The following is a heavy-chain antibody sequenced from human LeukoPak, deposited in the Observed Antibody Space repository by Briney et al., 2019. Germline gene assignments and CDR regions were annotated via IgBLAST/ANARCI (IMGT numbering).Heavy chain of an antibody. D-gene: IGHD1-7*01. J-gene: IGHJ4*02. CDR3: AKGLGWNSRRGWAYYFDF. Sequence: GASLRLSCAASGFTFSNYAMNWVRQAPGKGLERVSGITGGGDVTYYTDSVKGRFTISRDNSKNTLYLQMNSLRVEDTAVYYCAKGLGWNSRRGWAYYFDFWGQGTLVTVSS. CDR1: GFTFSNYA. CDR2: ITGGGDVT. V-gene: IGHV3-23*01.